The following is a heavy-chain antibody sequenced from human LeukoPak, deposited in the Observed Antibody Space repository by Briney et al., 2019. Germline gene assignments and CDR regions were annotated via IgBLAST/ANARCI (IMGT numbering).Heavy chain of an antibody. J-gene: IGHJ6*04. CDR2: INSDGSST. CDR1: GFTFSSYW. CDR3: ARDALNYDQSFHLDV. Sequence: PGGSLRLSCAASGFTFSSYWMHWVRQAPGKGLVWVSRINSDGSSTSYADSVKGRFTISRDNAKNTLYLQMNSLRAEDTAVYYCARDALNYDQSFHLDVWGKGTTVTVSS. V-gene: IGHV3-74*01. D-gene: IGHD3-16*01.